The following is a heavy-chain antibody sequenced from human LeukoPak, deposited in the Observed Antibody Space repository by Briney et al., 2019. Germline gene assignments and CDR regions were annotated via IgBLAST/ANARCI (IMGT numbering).Heavy chain of an antibody. CDR1: GYTFTSYY. CDR3: ARFCSGGSCYRDAPDYYYYGMDV. V-gene: IGHV1-46*01. J-gene: IGHJ6*02. Sequence: GASVKVSCKASGYTFTSYYMHWVRQAPGQGLEWMGIINPSGGSTSYAQKFQGRVTMTRDTSTSTVYMELCSLRSEDTAVYYCARFCSGGSCYRDAPDYYYYGMDVWGQGTTVTVSS. D-gene: IGHD2-15*01. CDR2: INPSGGST.